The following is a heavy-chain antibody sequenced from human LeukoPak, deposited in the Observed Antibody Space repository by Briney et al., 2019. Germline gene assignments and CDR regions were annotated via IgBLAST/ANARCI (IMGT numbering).Heavy chain of an antibody. Sequence: KPSETLSLTCTVSGGSISSYYWSWIRQPPGKGLEWIGYIYYSGSTNYNPSLKSRVTISVDTSKNQFSLKLSSVTAADTAVYYCARLGYCSGGSCYLFDYWGQGTLVTVSS. J-gene: IGHJ4*02. CDR2: IYYSGST. CDR1: GGSISSYY. V-gene: IGHV4-59*01. D-gene: IGHD2-15*01. CDR3: ARLGYCSGGSCYLFDY.